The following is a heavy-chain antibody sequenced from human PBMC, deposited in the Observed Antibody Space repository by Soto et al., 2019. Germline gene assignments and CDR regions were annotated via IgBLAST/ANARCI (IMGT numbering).Heavy chain of an antibody. J-gene: IGHJ6*02. CDR2: IIPILDIA. CDR3: ASIRYFDWLLSSTSTEYGMDC. D-gene: IGHD3-9*01. V-gene: IGHV1-69*02. CDR1: GGTFSSYT. Sequence: QVQLVQSEAEVKKPGSSVKVSCKASGGTFSSYTISWVRQAPGQGLEWMGRIIPILDIANYAQKFQGRVTITADKSTSTAYMELSSLKSEDTAVYYCASIRYFDWLLSSTSTEYGMDCWGQGTTVTVSS.